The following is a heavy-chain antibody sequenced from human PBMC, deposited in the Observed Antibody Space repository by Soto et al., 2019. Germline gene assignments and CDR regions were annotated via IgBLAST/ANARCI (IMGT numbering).Heavy chain of an antibody. D-gene: IGHD1-7*01. Sequence: SETLSLTCTVSGGSISSGDYYWSWIRQPPGKGLEWIGYIYYSGSTYYNPSLKSRVTISVDTSKNQFSLKLSSVTAADTAVYYCARVSTELDTNFDYWGQGSLVTVSS. CDR2: IYYSGST. V-gene: IGHV4-30-4*01. CDR3: ARVSTELDTNFDY. J-gene: IGHJ4*02. CDR1: GGSISSGDYY.